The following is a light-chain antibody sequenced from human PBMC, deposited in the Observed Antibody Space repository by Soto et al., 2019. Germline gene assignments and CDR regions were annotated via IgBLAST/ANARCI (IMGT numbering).Light chain of an antibody. CDR3: QQYNSYPPHT. Sequence: DIKMTQSPSTLSASVGDRVTLTCRASQSISSWLAWYQQQPGKAPKLLIYNASGLESGVPSRFSGSGSGTDFTLTISSLQPDDFATYYCQQYNSYPPHTFGGGTKVDNK. J-gene: IGKJ4*01. CDR2: NAS. V-gene: IGKV1-5*03. CDR1: QSISSW.